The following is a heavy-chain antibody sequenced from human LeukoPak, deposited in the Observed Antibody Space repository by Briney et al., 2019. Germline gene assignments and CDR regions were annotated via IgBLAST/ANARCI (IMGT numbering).Heavy chain of an antibody. CDR2: IYPSDSDT. V-gene: IGHV5-51*01. CDR1: GYTFTTYW. J-gene: IGHJ4*02. CDR3: STFASDCYASTGYSENWDN. Sequence: GDSLKISCKASGYTFTTYWIGWVRQMPGKGLEWMGIIYPSDSDTRYSPSFQGQVTLSADKSINTPYLQWSSLKGSDTAVYDGSTFASDCYASTGYSENWDNCGEGTLLTGSS. D-gene: IGHD3-22*01.